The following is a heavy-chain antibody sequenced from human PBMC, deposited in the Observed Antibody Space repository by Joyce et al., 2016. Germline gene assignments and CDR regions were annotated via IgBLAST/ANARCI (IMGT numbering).Heavy chain of an antibody. D-gene: IGHD3-3*01. CDR3: SNYDLWSGYSPSRDV. CDR1: GFTLRGAS. V-gene: IGHV3-73*02. Sequence: EVQLVESGGGLVQPGGSLKLSCAVSGFTLRGASVHWGRQASGKGLEWVGRSRRKANGDATAYAASVKGRFSISRDDSKNTAYLQMNSLKTEDTAVYYCSNYDLWSGYSPSRDVWGQGSTVTVSS. J-gene: IGHJ6*02. CDR2: SRRKANGDAT.